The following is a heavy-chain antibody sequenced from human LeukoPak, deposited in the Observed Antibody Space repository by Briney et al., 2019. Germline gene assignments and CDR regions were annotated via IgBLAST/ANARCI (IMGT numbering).Heavy chain of an antibody. CDR2: IIPIFGTA. D-gene: IGHD2-21*01. CDR1: GGTFSSYA. Sequence: ASVKVSCKASGGTFSSYAISWVRQAPGQGLEWMGGIIPIFGTANYAQKFQGRVTITADKSTSTAYMELSSLTSEDTALYYCARDDCGDTCYPGGCWGQGTLVTVSS. J-gene: IGHJ4*02. CDR3: ARDDCGDTCYPGGC. V-gene: IGHV1-69*06.